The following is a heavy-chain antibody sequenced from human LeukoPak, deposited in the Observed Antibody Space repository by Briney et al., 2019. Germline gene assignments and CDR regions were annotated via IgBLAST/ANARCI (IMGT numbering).Heavy chain of an antibody. J-gene: IGHJ6*02. CDR2: ISTSSTTSLTT. CDR3: ARGTAYYGMDV. Sequence: PSETLSLTCTVSGGSISGYFWSWVRQPAGKGLEWIGRISTSSTTSLTTSYNPSLKSRVTMSVDTSKNQFSLNLRSVTAADTAMYYCARGTAYYGMDVWGQGTTVTVSS. V-gene: IGHV4-4*07. CDR1: GGSISGYF. D-gene: IGHD1-1*01.